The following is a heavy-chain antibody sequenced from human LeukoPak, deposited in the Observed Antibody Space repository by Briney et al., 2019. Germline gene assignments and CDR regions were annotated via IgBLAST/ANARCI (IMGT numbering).Heavy chain of an antibody. Sequence: GRSLRLSCAASGFTFSDYGMHWVRQAPGKGLEWVAVIWYDGTNKYYADSVEGRFTISRDNSKNTLYLQMNSLRAEDTAVYYCSRDRAAAGTWEDYWGQGTLVTVSS. J-gene: IGHJ4*02. CDR2: IWYDGTNK. CDR3: SRDRAAAGTWEDY. CDR1: GFTFSDYG. D-gene: IGHD6-13*01. V-gene: IGHV3-33*01.